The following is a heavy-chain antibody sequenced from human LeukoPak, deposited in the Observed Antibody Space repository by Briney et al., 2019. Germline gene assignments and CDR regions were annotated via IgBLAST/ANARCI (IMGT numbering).Heavy chain of an antibody. D-gene: IGHD2-21*02. CDR3: ARRSYCGGDCYGSDAFDI. CDR1: GFTLSSYT. V-gene: IGHV3-21*01. J-gene: IGHJ3*02. CDR2: ISSSSTYL. Sequence: GGSLRLSCAASGFTLSSYTMNWVRQAPGKGLEWVSSISSSSTYLDYADSLKGRFTVSRDNAKNSLYLQMNSLRAEDTAVYYCARRSYCGGDCYGSDAFDIWGQGTMVTVSS.